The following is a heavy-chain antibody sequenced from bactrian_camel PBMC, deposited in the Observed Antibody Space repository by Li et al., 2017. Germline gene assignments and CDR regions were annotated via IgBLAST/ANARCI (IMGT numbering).Heavy chain of an antibody. CDR1: VYTISTYC. D-gene: IGHD4*01. CDR2: IDAGDRT. V-gene: IGHV3S53*01. Sequence: QLVESGGGLVQPGESLRLSCVASVYTISTYCMGWFRQAPGKEREGVAFIDAGDRTIHAESVKGRFTISKDNDKNTLYLQMNSLKPEDTAIYYCAVDEGFDYSDYGCSAMTDSQHWGQGTQVTVS. J-gene: IGHJ4*01. CDR3: AVDEGFDYSDYGCSAMTDSQH.